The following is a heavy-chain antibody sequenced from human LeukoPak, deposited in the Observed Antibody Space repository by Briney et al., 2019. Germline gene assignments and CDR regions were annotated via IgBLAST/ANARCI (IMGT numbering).Heavy chain of an antibody. D-gene: IGHD1-26*01. CDR1: GVSISPYY. J-gene: IGHJ6*03. CDR3: ARWAAGAPPAFYYYYYMDV. V-gene: IGHV4-4*09. CDR2: IHTSGSN. Sequence: PSETLSLTCAVSGVSISPYYWAWIRQPPGKGLEWIGYIHTSGSNNQYPSLKSRVTISVDTSKNQFSLKLSSVTAADTAVYYCARWAAGAPPAFYYYYYMDVWGKGTTVTVSS.